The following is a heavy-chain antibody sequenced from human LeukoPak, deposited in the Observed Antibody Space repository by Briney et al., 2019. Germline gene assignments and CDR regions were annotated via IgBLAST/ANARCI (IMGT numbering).Heavy chain of an antibody. CDR1: GFTFDDYA. Sequence: SLRLSCAASGFTFDDYAMHWVRQAPGKGLEWASGISWNSAAIAYADSVKGRFTISRDNAKNSLYLQMNSLRAEDTALYYCAKRGTNFQFDPWGQGTLVTVSS. D-gene: IGHD2-2*01. J-gene: IGHJ5*02. V-gene: IGHV3-9*01. CDR2: ISWNSAAI. CDR3: AKRGTNFQFDP.